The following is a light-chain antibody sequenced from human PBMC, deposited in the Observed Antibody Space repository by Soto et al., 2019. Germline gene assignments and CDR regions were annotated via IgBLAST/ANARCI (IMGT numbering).Light chain of an antibody. Sequence: SSELTQPPSVSVAPGKTARITCGGNDIGTKSVHWYLQKPGQAPVLVIYYDGDRPSGVSERFSGSNSEDTATLTISRVEAGDEDDYYCQVWDSSSNHVVFGGGTKLTVL. J-gene: IGLJ2*01. CDR1: DIGTKS. CDR3: QVWDSSSNHVV. V-gene: IGLV3-21*04. CDR2: YDG.